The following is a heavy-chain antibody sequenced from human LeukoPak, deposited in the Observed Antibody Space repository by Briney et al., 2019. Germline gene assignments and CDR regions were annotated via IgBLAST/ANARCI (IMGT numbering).Heavy chain of an antibody. CDR1: GFTFSDYY. CDR3: AADTHYYDSQDAFDI. CDR2: ISSSGSTI. J-gene: IGHJ3*02. D-gene: IGHD3-22*01. V-gene: IGHV3-11*04. Sequence: AGGSLRLSCAASGFTFSDYYMSWIRQAPGKGLEWVSYISSSGSTIYYADSVKGRFTISRDNAKNSLYLQMNSLRAEDTAVYYCAADTHYYDSQDAFDIWGQGTMVTVSS.